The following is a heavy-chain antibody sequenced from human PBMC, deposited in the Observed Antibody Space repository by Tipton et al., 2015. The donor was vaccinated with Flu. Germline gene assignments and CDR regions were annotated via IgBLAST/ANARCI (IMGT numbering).Heavy chain of an antibody. CDR1: GFTVSSNY. CDR3: ARVVVVPAAIYYGMDV. J-gene: IGHJ6*02. V-gene: IGHV3-53*01. D-gene: IGHD2-2*01. CDR2: IYSGGST. Sequence: GSLRLSCAASGFTVSSNYMSWVRQAPGKGLEWVSVIYSGGSTYYADSVKGRFTISRDNSKNTLYLQMNSLRAEDTAVYYCARVVVVPAAIYYGMDVWGQGTLVTVSS.